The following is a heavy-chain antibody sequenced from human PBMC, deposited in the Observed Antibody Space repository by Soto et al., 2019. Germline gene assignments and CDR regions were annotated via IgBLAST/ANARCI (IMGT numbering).Heavy chain of an antibody. V-gene: IGHV3-33*01. J-gene: IGHJ4*02. CDR1: GFTFSSYG. CDR3: AREWRGVISRSFDY. Sequence: PGGSLRLSCAASGFTFSSYGMHWVRQAPGKGLEWVAVIWYDGSNKYYADSVKGRFTISRDNSKNTLYLQMNSLRAEDTAVYYCAREWRGVISRSFDYWGQGTLVTVSS. CDR2: IWYDGSNK. D-gene: IGHD3-16*02.